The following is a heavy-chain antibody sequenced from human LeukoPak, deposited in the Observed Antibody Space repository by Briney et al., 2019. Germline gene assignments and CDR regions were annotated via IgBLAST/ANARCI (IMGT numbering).Heavy chain of an antibody. CDR2: ISSSSSYI. Sequence: PGGSLRLSCAAYGFAFSSYSMNWVRQAPGKGLEWVSSISSSSSYIYYADSVKGRFTISRDNAKNSLYLQMNSLRAEDTAVYYCARVMGYDRYSVCDYSGQGTLVTVSS. CDR3: ARVMGYDRYSVCDY. CDR1: GFAFSSYS. D-gene: IGHD2-21*01. J-gene: IGHJ4*02. V-gene: IGHV3-21*01.